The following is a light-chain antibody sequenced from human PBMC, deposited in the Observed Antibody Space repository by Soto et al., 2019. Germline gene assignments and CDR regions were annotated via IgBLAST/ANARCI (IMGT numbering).Light chain of an antibody. Sequence: QSVLTQSPSASASLGASVKLTCTLSSGHSNYAIAWHQQQPEKGPRYLMKVNSDGSHTKGDGIPDRFSGSSSGAERYLAISSLQSEDEADYYCQTWDTDVQVFGGGTKLTVL. V-gene: IGLV4-69*01. CDR1: SGHSNYA. J-gene: IGLJ2*01. CDR3: QTWDTDVQV. CDR2: VNSDGSH.